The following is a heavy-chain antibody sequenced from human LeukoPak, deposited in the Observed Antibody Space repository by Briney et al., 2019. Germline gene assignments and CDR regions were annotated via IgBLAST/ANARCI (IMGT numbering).Heavy chain of an antibody. D-gene: IGHD1-26*01. J-gene: IGHJ6*03. Sequence: GGSLRLSCAASGITVNSYGMSWVRQAPGKSLEWVSSITSTSTYTFYADSVKGRFIISRDNAENSLYLEMHSLRAEDTAVYYCARDPYSGSYSVGYYYYMDVWGKGTTVTVSS. CDR1: GITVNSYG. CDR3: ARDPYSGSYSVGYYYYMDV. CDR2: ITSTSTYT. V-gene: IGHV3-21*01.